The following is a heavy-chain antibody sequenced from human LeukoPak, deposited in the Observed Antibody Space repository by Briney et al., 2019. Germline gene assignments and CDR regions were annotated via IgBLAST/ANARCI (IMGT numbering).Heavy chain of an antibody. V-gene: IGHV3-33*01. CDR1: GFILNSYG. D-gene: IGHD2-8*02. J-gene: IGHJ6*02. CDR2: IWFDGKNQ. Sequence: GGSLRLSCAASGFILNSYGMHWVRQAPGKGLEWVADIWFDGKNQHFADSVRGRFAISRDNSKNTVYLQINSLRAEDTAVYYCARDRHCVSGVCHSPAGMDVWGQGTTVTVSS. CDR3: ARDRHCVSGVCHSPAGMDV.